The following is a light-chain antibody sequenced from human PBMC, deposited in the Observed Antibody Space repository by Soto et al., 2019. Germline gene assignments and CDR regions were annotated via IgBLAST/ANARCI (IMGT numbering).Light chain of an antibody. CDR2: DNN. V-gene: IGLV1-40*01. Sequence: QSVLTQPPSVSGAPGQRVTISCIGSSADTGAGSDVHWYQHLPGRAPKLLISDNNNRPSGVPDRFSGSKSGTSASLAITGLQAEDEGDYYCQSYDSSLSNLVVFGGGTKLTVL. J-gene: IGLJ2*01. CDR3: QSYDSSLSNLVV. CDR1: SADTGAGSD.